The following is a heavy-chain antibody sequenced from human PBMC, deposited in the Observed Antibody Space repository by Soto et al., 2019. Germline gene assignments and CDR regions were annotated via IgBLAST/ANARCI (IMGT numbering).Heavy chain of an antibody. J-gene: IGHJ4*02. CDR1: GFTFSSYS. CDR2: ISSSSSTI. Sequence: GGSLRLSCAASGFTFSSYSMNWVRQAPGKGLEWVSYISSSSSTIYYGDSVKGRFTISRDNAKNSLYLQMNSLRDEDTAVYYCARDYYDSSGYYPIGYWGQGTLVTVSS. CDR3: ARDYYDSSGYYPIGY. V-gene: IGHV3-48*02. D-gene: IGHD3-22*01.